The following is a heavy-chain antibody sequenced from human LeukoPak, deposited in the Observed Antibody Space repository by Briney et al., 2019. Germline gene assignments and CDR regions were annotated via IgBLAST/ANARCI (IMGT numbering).Heavy chain of an antibody. J-gene: IGHJ4*02. CDR1: GFTFSNYA. Sequence: GGSLRLSCAASGFTFSNYAMHWVRQAPGKGLEWVAYIRYDGSSAYYADFVKGRFTISRGNAKKSLYLQMNSLRVEDTAVYYCARSSDRSNILTGPIDYWGQGTLVTVSS. V-gene: IGHV3-30*02. CDR2: IRYDGSSA. D-gene: IGHD3-9*01. CDR3: ARSSDRSNILTGPIDY.